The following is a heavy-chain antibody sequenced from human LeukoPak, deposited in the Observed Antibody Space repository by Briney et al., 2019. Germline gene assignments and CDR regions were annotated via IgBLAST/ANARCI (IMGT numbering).Heavy chain of an antibody. D-gene: IGHD3-3*01. V-gene: IGHV3-74*01. CDR1: GFTFSSHW. J-gene: IGHJ5*02. CDR3: AKDSRGGLYDFWSGYPTA. CDR2: INSDGDST. Sequence: GGSLRLSCAASGFTFSSHWMHWVRQAPGKGLVWVSRINSDGDSTSYADSVKGRFTISRDNAKNTLYLQMNSLRAEDTAVYYCAKDSRGGLYDFWSGYPTAWGQGTLVTVSS.